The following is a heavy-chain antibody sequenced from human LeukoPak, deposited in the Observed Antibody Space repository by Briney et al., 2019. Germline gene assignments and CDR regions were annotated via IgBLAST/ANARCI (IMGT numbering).Heavy chain of an antibody. CDR2: INHRGST. V-gene: IGHV4-34*01. D-gene: IGHD3-9*01. CDR1: GGSFSGYY. CDR3: ARGNYDILTGYGQDV. Sequence: SETLSFTCAVYGGSFSGYYWSWTRQPPGKGLEWIGEINHRGSTNYNPSLKSRVTISVDTSKNQFSLKLSSVTAADTAVYYCARGNYDILTGYGQDVWGQGTTVTVSS. J-gene: IGHJ6*02.